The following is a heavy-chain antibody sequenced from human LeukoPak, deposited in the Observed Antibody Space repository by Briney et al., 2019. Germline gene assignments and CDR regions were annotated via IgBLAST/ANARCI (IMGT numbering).Heavy chain of an antibody. V-gene: IGHV1-3*01. CDR2: INAGNGNT. D-gene: IGHD2-21*01. CDR1: GYTFTSYA. CDR3: ARDRANIVVVSASEY. Sequence: ASVKVSCKASGYTFTSYAMHWVRQAPGQRLEWMGWINAGNGNTKYSQKFQGRVTITRDTSASTAYMELSSLRSEDTAVYYCARDRANIVVVSASEYWGQGTLVTVSS. J-gene: IGHJ4*02.